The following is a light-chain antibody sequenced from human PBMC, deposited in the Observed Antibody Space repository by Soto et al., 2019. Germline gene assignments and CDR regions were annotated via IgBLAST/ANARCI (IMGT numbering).Light chain of an antibody. CDR1: QSVGSY. V-gene: IGKV3-11*01. Sequence: EILLTQSPATLSLSPGERATLSCRASQSVGSYFAWYQQKPGQTPRLLIYDTSYRATGIPARFSGSGSGTDFALTISGLEPEDFAVYYCQQRTNWPWTFGQGTKVDIK. CDR3: QQRTNWPWT. CDR2: DTS. J-gene: IGKJ1*01.